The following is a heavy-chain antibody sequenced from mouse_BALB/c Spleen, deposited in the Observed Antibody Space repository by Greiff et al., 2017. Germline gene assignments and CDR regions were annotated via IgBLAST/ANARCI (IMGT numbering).Heavy chain of an antibody. CDR2: INPSTGYT. V-gene: IGHV1-7*01. CDR1: GYTFTSYW. CDR3: ARYDYGSSDY. J-gene: IGHJ2*01. D-gene: IGHD1-1*01. Sequence: QVQLQQSGAELAKPGASVKMSCKASGYTFTSYWMHWVKQRPGQGLEWIGYINPSTGYTEYNQKFKDKATLTADKSSSTAYMQLSSLTSEDSAVYYCARYDYGSSDYWGQGTTLTVSS.